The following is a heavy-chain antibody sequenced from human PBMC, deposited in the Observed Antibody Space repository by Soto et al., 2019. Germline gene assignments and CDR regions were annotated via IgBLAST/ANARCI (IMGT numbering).Heavy chain of an antibody. J-gene: IGHJ4*02. D-gene: IGHD2-21*02. CDR1: GFSFSDHS. CDR3: ARLPKGSLVTA. Sequence: LVESGGDLVYPGGSLRLSCVGSGFSFSDHSMNWVRQAPGKGLQWVSYISSSSDKTYYADSVKGRFTVSRDNAKNALFLQMTSLRDDDTATYFCARLPKGSLVTAWGQGTRVTVSS. CDR2: ISSSSDKT. V-gene: IGHV3-48*02.